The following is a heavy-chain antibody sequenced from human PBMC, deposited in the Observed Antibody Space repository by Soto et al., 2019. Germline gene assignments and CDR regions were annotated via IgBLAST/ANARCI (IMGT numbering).Heavy chain of an antibody. CDR3: ARGIALIVVVEAAASDKYSFDS. V-gene: IGHV4-34*01. D-gene: IGHD3-22*01. CDR2: SNHSGNT. Sequence: PSEKLSHTCAVYGGTFSGYYWTWIRQPPGKGLEWIGESNHSGNTNYNPALKSRVTISVDTSKNQFCLKLNSVTAADTAVYYCARGIALIVVVEAAASDKYSFDSWCQCSLVT. CDR1: GGTFSGYY. J-gene: IGHJ4*02.